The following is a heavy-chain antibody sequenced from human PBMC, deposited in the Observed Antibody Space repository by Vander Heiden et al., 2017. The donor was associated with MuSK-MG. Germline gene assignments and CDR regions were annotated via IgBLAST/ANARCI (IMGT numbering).Heavy chain of an antibody. CDR2: IYYSGST. CDR3: ATERYSSGWYDY. V-gene: IGHV4-59*01. Sequence: QVQLQESGPGLVKPSETLSLTCTVSGGSISSYYWSWIRQPPGKGLEWIGYIYYSGSTNYNPALKSRVTISVDTSKNKFSLKLSSVTAADTAVYYCATERYSSGWYDYWGQGTLVTVSS. CDR1: GGSISSYY. J-gene: IGHJ4*02. D-gene: IGHD6-19*01.